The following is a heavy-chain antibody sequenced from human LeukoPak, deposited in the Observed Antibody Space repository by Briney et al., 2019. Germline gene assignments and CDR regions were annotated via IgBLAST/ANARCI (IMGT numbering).Heavy chain of an antibody. Sequence: SETLSLTCTVSGGSISSSSYYWGWIRQPPGKGLEWIGSIYYSGSTYYNPSLKSRVTISVDTSKNQFSLKLSSVTAADTAVYYCARFNGLQRFDYWGQGTLVTVSS. J-gene: IGHJ4*02. CDR1: GGSISSSSYY. D-gene: IGHD4-11*01. V-gene: IGHV4-39*01. CDR2: IYYSGST. CDR3: ARFNGLQRFDY.